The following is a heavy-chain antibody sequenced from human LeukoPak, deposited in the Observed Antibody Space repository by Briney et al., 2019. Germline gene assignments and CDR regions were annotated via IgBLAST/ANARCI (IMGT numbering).Heavy chain of an antibody. Sequence: ASVKVSCKASGYILSNNGITWVRQAPGQGLEWMGWITVYNGHTNYAQNFQDRVTMTTDTSANTAYMELRSLRSDDTAVYYCARGHRTLPPGVRVRKQQEAYNYFDPWGQGTLVTVSS. CDR1: GYILSNNG. V-gene: IGHV1-18*01. J-gene: IGHJ5*02. D-gene: IGHD3-10*01. CDR3: ARGHRTLPPGVRVRKQQEAYNYFDP. CDR2: ITVYNGHT.